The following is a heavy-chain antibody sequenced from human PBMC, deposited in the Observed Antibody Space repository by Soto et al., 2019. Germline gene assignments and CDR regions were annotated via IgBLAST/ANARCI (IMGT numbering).Heavy chain of an antibody. Sequence: ITLKESGPTLVKPTQTLTLTCTFSGFSLSTSGVGVGWIRQPPGKALEWLALIYWNDDKRYSPSLKSRLTITKDTAKNQVVLTMTNMDPVDTATYYCAHTSDYSNTREYDFDYWGQGTLVTVSS. CDR1: GFSLSTSGVG. CDR2: IYWNDDK. D-gene: IGHD4-4*01. J-gene: IGHJ4*02. CDR3: AHTSDYSNTREYDFDY. V-gene: IGHV2-5*01.